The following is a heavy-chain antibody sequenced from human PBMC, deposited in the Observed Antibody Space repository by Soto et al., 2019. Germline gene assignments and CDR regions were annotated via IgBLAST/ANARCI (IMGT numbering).Heavy chain of an antibody. CDR2: IWSDGNDK. D-gene: IGHD3-22*01. CDR1: GFSFSTFA. CDR3: AKAIENYSTGYYKPFYYFGVDV. J-gene: IGHJ6*02. Sequence: GGSLRLSCTASGFSFSTFALHWVRQAPGKGLEWVAIIWSDGNDKYYADSVKGRFTISSDNSKNTLYLQMNSLRVEDTAVYYCAKAIENYSTGYYKPFYYFGVDVWGQGTTVTVSS. V-gene: IGHV3-30*02.